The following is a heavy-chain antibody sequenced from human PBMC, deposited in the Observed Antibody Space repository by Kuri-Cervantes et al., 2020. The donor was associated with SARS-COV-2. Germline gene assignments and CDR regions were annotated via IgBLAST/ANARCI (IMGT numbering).Heavy chain of an antibody. CDR2: IYYSGST. J-gene: IGHJ6*02. CDR1: GGSISSGSYY. Sequence: SETLSLTCSVSGGSISSGSYYWGWIRQPRGKGLEWIGSIYYSGSTNYNPNLKSRVTISVDTSTNQFFLNLNSVTAADTAVYYCARQGGYYGMDVGCQGTTVTV. D-gene: IGHD3-22*01. V-gene: IGHV4-39*01. CDR3: ARQGGYYGMDV.